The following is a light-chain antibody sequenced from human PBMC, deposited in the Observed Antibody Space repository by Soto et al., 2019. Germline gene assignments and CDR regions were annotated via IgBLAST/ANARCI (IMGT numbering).Light chain of an antibody. J-gene: IGKJ4*01. CDR2: DAS. Sequence: EIVLTQSPATLSLSPGERATLSCRASQSVSSSLAWYQQKPGQAPRLLISDASNRATGIPVRFSGSGSGTDFTLTISSLEPEDFAVYYGQQRYNWPLTFGGGTKVEIK. CDR1: QSVSSS. CDR3: QQRYNWPLT. V-gene: IGKV3-11*01.